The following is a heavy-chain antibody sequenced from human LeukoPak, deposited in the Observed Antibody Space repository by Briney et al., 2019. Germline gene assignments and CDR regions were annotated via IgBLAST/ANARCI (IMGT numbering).Heavy chain of an antibody. V-gene: IGHV4-38-2*01. CDR2: IYHSGST. D-gene: IGHD4-11*01. CDR1: GYSISSGYY. Sequence: PSETLSLTCAVSGYSISSGYYWGWIRQPPGKGLEWIGSIYHSGSTYYNPSLKSRVTTSVDTSKNQFSLKLSSVTAADTAVYYCARHAYSNYLLDYWGQGTLVTVSS. J-gene: IGHJ4*02. CDR3: ARHAYSNYLLDY.